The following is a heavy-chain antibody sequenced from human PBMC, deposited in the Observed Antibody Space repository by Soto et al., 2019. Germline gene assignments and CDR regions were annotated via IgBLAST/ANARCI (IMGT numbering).Heavy chain of an antibody. CDR3: ARDRGYYDSSGYFDY. Sequence: VGSLRLSCAASGFIFSDYYMSWIRQAPGEGLEWISYISSSDNIIYYADSVKGRFTISRDNAKNSLYLQMSSLRAEDTAVYYCARDRGYYDSSGYFDYWGQGTLVT. J-gene: IGHJ4*02. CDR1: GFIFSDYY. D-gene: IGHD3-22*01. V-gene: IGHV3-11*01. CDR2: ISSSDNII.